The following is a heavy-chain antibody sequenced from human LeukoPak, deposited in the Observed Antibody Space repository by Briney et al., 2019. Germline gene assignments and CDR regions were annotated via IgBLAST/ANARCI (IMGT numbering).Heavy chain of an antibody. Sequence: GESLKISCKGSGYSFTSYWIGWVRQMPGKGLEWMGIIYPGDSDTRYSPSFQGQVTISADKSISTAYLQWSSLKASDTAMYYCARQINGYCSSTSCSQYFDYWGQGTLVTVSS. J-gene: IGHJ4*02. CDR1: GYSFTSYW. CDR2: IYPGDSDT. D-gene: IGHD2-2*01. V-gene: IGHV5-51*01. CDR3: ARQINGYCSSTSCSQYFDY.